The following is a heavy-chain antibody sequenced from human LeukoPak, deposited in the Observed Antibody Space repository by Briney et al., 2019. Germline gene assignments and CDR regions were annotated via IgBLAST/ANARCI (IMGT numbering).Heavy chain of an antibody. D-gene: IGHD3-22*01. CDR1: GGSISSYY. Sequence: SETLSLTCTVSGGSISSYYWSWIRQPPGKGLEWIGYIYYSGSTNYNPSLKSRVTISVDTSKNQFSLKLSSVTAADTAVYYCAREVRYYDSSGYYYGDYFDYWGQGTLVTVSP. J-gene: IGHJ4*02. V-gene: IGHV4-59*01. CDR3: AREVRYYDSSGYYYGDYFDY. CDR2: IYYSGST.